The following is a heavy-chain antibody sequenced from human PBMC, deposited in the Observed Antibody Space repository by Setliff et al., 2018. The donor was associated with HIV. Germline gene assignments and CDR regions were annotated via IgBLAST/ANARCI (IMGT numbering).Heavy chain of an antibody. Sequence: SETLSLTCTVSGGSISSYYWSWIRQPPGKGLEWIGYIYYSGSTNYNPSLKSRVTISVDTSKNQFSLKLSSVTAADTAVYYCARSPHNYDILTGYRSRGGAFDIWGQGTMVTVXS. CDR1: GGSISSYY. D-gene: IGHD3-9*01. V-gene: IGHV4-59*01. CDR2: IYYSGST. CDR3: ARSPHNYDILTGYRSRGGAFDI. J-gene: IGHJ3*02.